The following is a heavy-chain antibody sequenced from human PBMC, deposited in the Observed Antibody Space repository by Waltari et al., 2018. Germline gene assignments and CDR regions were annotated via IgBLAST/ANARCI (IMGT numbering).Heavy chain of an antibody. CDR1: GGSISSSNW. Sequence: QVQLQESGPGLVKPSGTLSLTCAVSGGSISSSNWWSWVRQPPGKGLEWIGEICHSGISNYNPSLMSRVTISVDKSKNQFFLKLSSVTAADTAVYYCAGDAGIAAAGDLFWFDPWGQGTLVTVSS. D-gene: IGHD6-13*01. J-gene: IGHJ5*02. V-gene: IGHV4-4*02. CDR3: AGDAGIAAAGDLFWFDP. CDR2: ICHSGIS.